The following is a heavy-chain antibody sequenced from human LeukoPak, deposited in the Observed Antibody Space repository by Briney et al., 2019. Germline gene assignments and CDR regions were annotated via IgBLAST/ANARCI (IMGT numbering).Heavy chain of an antibody. CDR3: AKDSVVQGWGVVPYYYYYYMDV. V-gene: IGHV3-30*02. Sequence: SGGSLRLSCAASGFTFSSYGMHWVHQAPGKGLEWVAFIRYDGSNKYYADSVKGRFTISRDNSKNTLYLQMNSLRAEDTAVYYCAKDSVVQGWGVVPYYYYYYMDVWGKGTTVTVSS. CDR1: GFTFSSYG. D-gene: IGHD2-2*01. J-gene: IGHJ6*03. CDR2: IRYDGSNK.